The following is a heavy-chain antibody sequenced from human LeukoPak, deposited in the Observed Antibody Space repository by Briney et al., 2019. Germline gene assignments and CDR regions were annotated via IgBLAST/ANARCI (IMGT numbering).Heavy chain of an antibody. Sequence: SVTVSFKSSGGTFLNYAISWVRRAPGQGGEGMGGIIPILGIANYAQKFQARVTLTADNSTSTAYMELSSLRSDDTAVYYCARASQDYYGSGSYYRGGDAFDIWGQGTMVTVSS. CDR1: GGTFLNYA. D-gene: IGHD3-10*01. CDR2: IIPILGIA. CDR3: ARASQDYYGSGSYYRGGDAFDI. J-gene: IGHJ3*02. V-gene: IGHV1-69*10.